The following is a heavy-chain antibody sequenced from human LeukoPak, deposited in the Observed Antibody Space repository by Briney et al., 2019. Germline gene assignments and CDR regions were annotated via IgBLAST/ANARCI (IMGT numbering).Heavy chain of an antibody. Sequence: QPGESLRLSCAASGFTFSYFWMHWFRQTPGKGLVWVSCINTDGSYSSYADSVKGRFTISRDNVRNTLYLQVNSLRAEDSAVYYCARDFDGPRASDYWGQGISVTVSS. CDR1: GFTFSYFW. D-gene: IGHD4-17*01. V-gene: IGHV3-74*01. CDR3: ARDFDGPRASDY. CDR2: INTDGSYS. J-gene: IGHJ4*02.